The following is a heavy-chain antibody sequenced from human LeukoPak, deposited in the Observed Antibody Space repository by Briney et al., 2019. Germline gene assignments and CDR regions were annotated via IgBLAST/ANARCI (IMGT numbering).Heavy chain of an antibody. D-gene: IGHD6-19*01. CDR1: GCTFTGYD. CDR2: INPNCGTA. V-gene: IGHV1-2*02. Sequence: ASVKVSCKASGCTFTGYDMNWVRQAPGQGLEWMGGINPNCGTANYAQKLHGRVTITRDKSTSTAYMELSRLRSDDTAVYYCASFRYSSVWCGYWGQGTLVTASS. J-gene: IGHJ4*02. CDR3: ASFRYSSVWCGY.